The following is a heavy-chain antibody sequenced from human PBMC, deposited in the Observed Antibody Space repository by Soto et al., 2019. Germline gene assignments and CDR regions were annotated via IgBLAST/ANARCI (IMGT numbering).Heavy chain of an antibody. D-gene: IGHD3-10*01. Sequence: QLQLQESGPGLVKPSETLSLTCTVSGGSISSSSYYWGWIRQPPGKGLEWIGSIYYGGSTYYNPSLKSRVTISVDTSKNQFSLKLSSVTAADTAVYYCARHPYYYGGGMDVWGQGTTVTVSS. CDR2: IYYGGST. CDR3: ARHPYYYGGGMDV. CDR1: GGSISSSSYY. V-gene: IGHV4-39*01. J-gene: IGHJ6*02.